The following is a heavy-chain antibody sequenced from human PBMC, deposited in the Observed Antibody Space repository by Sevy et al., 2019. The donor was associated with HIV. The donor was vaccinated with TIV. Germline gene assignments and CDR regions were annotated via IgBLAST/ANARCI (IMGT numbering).Heavy chain of an antibody. CDR1: GGTFSSYA. Sequence: ASVKVSCKASGGTFSSYAISWVRQAPGQGLEWMGGIIPIFGTANYGQKFQGRVTITADESTSRVLMRLISLRSEDTAVYYSAMPYYYDSSCYSNQAHYYYYGMDVWGQGTTVTVSS. CDR2: IIPIFGTA. V-gene: IGHV1-69*13. CDR3: AMPYYYDSSCYSNQAHYYYYGMDV. J-gene: IGHJ6*02. D-gene: IGHD3-22*01.